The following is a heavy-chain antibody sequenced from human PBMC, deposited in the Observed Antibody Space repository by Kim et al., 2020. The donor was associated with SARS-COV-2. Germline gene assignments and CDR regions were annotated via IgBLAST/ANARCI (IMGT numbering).Heavy chain of an antibody. J-gene: IGHJ1*01. V-gene: IGHV3-7*04. D-gene: IGHD3-3*01. CDR2: GKEI. Sequence: GKEIYYVGSVRGRFTISRDNAKNPLYLQMNSLRAEDTAVYYCARAITPTVRGGQGTLVIVS. CDR3: ARAITPTVR.